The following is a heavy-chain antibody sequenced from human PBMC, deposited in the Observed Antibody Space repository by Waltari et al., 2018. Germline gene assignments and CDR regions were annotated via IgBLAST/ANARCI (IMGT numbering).Heavy chain of an antibody. CDR3: ASRYYYDRGGYGAFGI. J-gene: IGHJ3*02. Sequence: QVQLVQSGAEVKKPGASVKFSCKTSAYTFTRYDINWVRQATGHGLEWMGGMTPNSGSTGYAQKFQGRVTMTRNSSISTAYMELRTLGDEDTAVYYWASRYYYDRGGYGAFGIWGQGTMVTVSS. CDR2: MTPNSGST. V-gene: IGHV1-8*01. CDR1: AYTFTRYD. D-gene: IGHD3-22*01.